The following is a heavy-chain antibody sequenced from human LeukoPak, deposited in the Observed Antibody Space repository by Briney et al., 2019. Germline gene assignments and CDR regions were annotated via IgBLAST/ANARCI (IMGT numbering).Heavy chain of an antibody. Sequence: SETLSLTCTVSGVSISTYSWSWIRQPPGKGLEWIGYISYSGSTNYNPSLKSRVTMSLDTSKNQFSLKLSSVTAADTAVYYCASGGYCDSASCYPNWFDPWGQGTLVTVSS. D-gene: IGHD2-2*01. CDR2: ISYSGST. V-gene: IGHV4-59*01. CDR1: GVSISTYS. J-gene: IGHJ5*02. CDR3: ASGGYCDSASCYPNWFDP.